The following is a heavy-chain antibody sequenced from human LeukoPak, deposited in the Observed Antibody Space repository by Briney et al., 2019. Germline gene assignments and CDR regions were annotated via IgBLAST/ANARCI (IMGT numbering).Heavy chain of an antibody. D-gene: IGHD5-18*01. J-gene: IGHJ4*02. CDR1: GFIFSSYW. V-gene: IGHV3-7*02. CDR2: IKEDGSEK. Sequence: GGSLRLSCGASGFIFSSYWMNWLRQAPGKGLEWVANIKEDGSEKHYVDSVKGRFIISRDNAKNSLYLQMNSLRAEDTAVYYCARSFRVQVWSDFDSWGQGILITVSS. CDR3: ARSFRVQVWSDFDS.